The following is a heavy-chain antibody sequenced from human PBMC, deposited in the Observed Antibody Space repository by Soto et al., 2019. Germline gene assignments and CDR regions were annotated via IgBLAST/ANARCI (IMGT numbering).Heavy chain of an antibody. CDR1: GCSISSYY. CDR2: IYYSGST. V-gene: IGHV4-59*01. D-gene: IGHD2-21*02. Sequence: PSETLSLTCTVSGCSISSYYWSWIRQPPGKGLEWIGYIYYSGSTNYNPSLKSRVTISVDTSKNQFSLKLSSVTAADTAVYYCARGYCGGDCYPFDYWGQGTQVTVSS. J-gene: IGHJ4*02. CDR3: ARGYCGGDCYPFDY.